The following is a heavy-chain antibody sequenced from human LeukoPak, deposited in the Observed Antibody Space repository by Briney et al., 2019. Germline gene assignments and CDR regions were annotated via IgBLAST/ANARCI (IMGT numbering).Heavy chain of an antibody. D-gene: IGHD5-18*01. CDR2: IDHSGST. V-gene: IGHV4-34*01. CDR1: GGSFSGSY. CDR3: ARGAHDSYDSLDFDY. Sequence: SETLSLTCAVYGGSFSGSYWSWIRKPPGKGLEWIGEIDHSGSTNYNPSLKSRVTISVDTSKNQFSLKLSSVTAADTAVYYCARGAHDSYDSLDFDYWGQGTLVTVSS. J-gene: IGHJ4*02.